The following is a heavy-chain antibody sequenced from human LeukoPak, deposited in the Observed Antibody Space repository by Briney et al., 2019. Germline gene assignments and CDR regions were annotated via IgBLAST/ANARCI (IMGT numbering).Heavy chain of an antibody. Sequence: SETLSLTCSVSGGSISSYYWTWIRQPAGKGLEWIGRIYTSGSTNYNPSLKSRVTMSLDTSKNQFSLKLSSVTAADTAVYYCARGGDYHPYDYRGQGTLVTVSS. CDR2: IYTSGST. D-gene: IGHD4-17*01. J-gene: IGHJ4*02. CDR1: GGSISSYY. CDR3: ARGGDYHPYDY. V-gene: IGHV4-4*07.